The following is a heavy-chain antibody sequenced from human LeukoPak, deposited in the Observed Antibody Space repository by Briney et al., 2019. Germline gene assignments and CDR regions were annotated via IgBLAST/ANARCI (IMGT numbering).Heavy chain of an antibody. CDR1: GFTFSSYA. CDR2: ISGSGGST. CDR3: AKSDYDFWSGYYRYYFDY. J-gene: IGHJ4*02. V-gene: IGHV3-23*01. Sequence: GGSLRLSCAASGFTFSSYAMSWVRQAPGKGLELVSAISGSGGSTYYADSVKGRFTISRDNSKNTLYLQMNSLRAEDTAVYYCAKSDYDFWSGYYRYYFDYWGQGTLVTVSS. D-gene: IGHD3-3*01.